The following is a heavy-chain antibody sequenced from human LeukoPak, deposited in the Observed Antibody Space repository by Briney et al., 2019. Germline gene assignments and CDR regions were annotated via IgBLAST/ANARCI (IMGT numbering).Heavy chain of an antibody. D-gene: IGHD3-22*01. CDR1: GYTFTSYG. J-gene: IGHJ4*02. Sequence: ASVKVSCKASGYTFTSYGISWVRQAPGQGLEWMGWISAYNGNTNYAQKLQGRVTMTTDTSTSTAYMELRSLRSDDTAVYYCARGGGLYYYDSSGYLTPFDYWGQGTLVTVSS. CDR2: ISAYNGNT. V-gene: IGHV1-18*01. CDR3: ARGGGLYYYDSSGYLTPFDY.